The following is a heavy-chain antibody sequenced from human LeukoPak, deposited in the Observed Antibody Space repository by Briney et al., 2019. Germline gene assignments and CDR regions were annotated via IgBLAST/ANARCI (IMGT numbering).Heavy chain of an antibody. D-gene: IGHD3-22*01. J-gene: IGHJ4*02. CDR2: IYTSGST. CDR3: AGVKYYYDSSGYYYVDY. Sequence: SETLSLTCTVSGGYISSGSYYWSWIRQPAGKGLEWIGRIYTSGSTNYNPSLKSRVTISVDTSKNQFSLKLSSVTAADTAVYYCAGVKYYYDSSGYYYVDYWGQGTLVTVSS. CDR1: GGYISSGSYY. V-gene: IGHV4-61*02.